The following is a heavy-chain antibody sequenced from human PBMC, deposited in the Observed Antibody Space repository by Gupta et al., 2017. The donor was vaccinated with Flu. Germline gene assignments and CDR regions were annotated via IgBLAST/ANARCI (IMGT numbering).Heavy chain of an antibody. V-gene: IGHV4-59*01. CDR1: GGSISSYY. D-gene: IGHD3-22*01. Sequence: QVQLQESGPGLVKPSETLSLTCTVSGGSISSYYWSWIRQPPGKGLEWIGYIYYSGSTNYNPSLKSRVTISVDTSKNQFSLKLSSVTAADTAVYYCAGGYYYDSSGYSPDYWGQGTLVTVSS. J-gene: IGHJ4*02. CDR2: IYYSGST. CDR3: AGGYYYDSSGYSPDY.